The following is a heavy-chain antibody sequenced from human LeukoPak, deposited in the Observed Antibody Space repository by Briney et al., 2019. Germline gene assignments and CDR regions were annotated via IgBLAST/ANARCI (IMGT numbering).Heavy chain of an antibody. CDR3: ARRRVKYYYDSSGPREAFDI. V-gene: IGHV4-34*01. J-gene: IGHJ3*02. CDR2: INHSGST. CDR1: GGSFSGYY. D-gene: IGHD3-22*01. Sequence: PSETLSLTCAVYGGSFSGYYWSWIRQPPGKGLEWIGEINHSGSTNYNPSLKSRVTISVDTSKNQFSLKLSSVTAADTAVYYCARRRVKYYYDSSGPREAFDIWGQGTMVTVSS.